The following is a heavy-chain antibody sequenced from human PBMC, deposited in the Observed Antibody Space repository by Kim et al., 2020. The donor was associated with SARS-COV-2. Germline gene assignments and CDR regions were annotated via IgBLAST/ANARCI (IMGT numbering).Heavy chain of an antibody. Sequence: VRQAPGQGRDWMGWIDTNTWNPTHAQGFTGRFVFSFDSSVRTAYLQISGLKPEDTAIYFCARGDPRDYWGQGTLVTVSS. V-gene: IGHV7-4-1*02. CDR3: ARGDPRDY. CDR2: IDTNTWNP. J-gene: IGHJ4*02.